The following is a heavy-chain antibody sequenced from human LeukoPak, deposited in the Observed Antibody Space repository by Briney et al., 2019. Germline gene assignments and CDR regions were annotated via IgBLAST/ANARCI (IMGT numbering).Heavy chain of an antibody. D-gene: IGHD6-13*01. V-gene: IGHV3-73*01. CDR2: IRSKANSYAT. CDR1: GFTFSGSA. Sequence: PGGSLRLSCAASGFTFSGSAMHWVRQASGKGLEWVGRIRSKANSYATAYAASVKGRFTISRDDSKNTAYLQMNSLKTEDTAVYYCTSRGTRMALAAAGHDDYWGQGTLVTVSS. J-gene: IGHJ4*02. CDR3: TSRGTRMALAAAGHDDY.